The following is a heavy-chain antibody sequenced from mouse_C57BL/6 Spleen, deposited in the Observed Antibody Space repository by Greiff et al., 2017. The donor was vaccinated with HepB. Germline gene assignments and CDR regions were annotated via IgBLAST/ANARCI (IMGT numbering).Heavy chain of an antibody. CDR2: ISYDGSN. CDR3: ARGGGY. V-gene: IGHV3-6*01. J-gene: IGHJ2*01. Sequence: ESGPGLVKPSQSLSLTCSVTGYSITSGYYWNWIRQFPGNKLELMGYISYDGSNNYNPSLKNRISITRDTSKNQFFLKLNSVTTEETAAYYCARGGGYWGQGTTLTVSS. CDR1: GYSITSGYY.